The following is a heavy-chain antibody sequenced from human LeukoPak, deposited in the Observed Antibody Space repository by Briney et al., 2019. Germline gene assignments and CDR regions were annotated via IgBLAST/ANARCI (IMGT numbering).Heavy chain of an antibody. CDR1: GYTFIDYF. J-gene: IGHJ4*02. CDR2: INPNSGGA. Sequence: GASVKVSCKASGYTFIDYFIHWVRQAPGQGLEWMGRINPNSGGAEFTQEFQGRVTMTRDTSISTTYMELSRLTSDDTALYYCARDLSSTSNWEFDYGGQGTLVTVSS. D-gene: IGHD7-27*01. CDR3: ARDLSSTSNWEFDY. V-gene: IGHV1-2*06.